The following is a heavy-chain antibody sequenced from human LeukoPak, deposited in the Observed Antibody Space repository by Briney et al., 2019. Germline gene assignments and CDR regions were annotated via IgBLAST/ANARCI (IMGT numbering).Heavy chain of an antibody. D-gene: IGHD5-18*01. J-gene: IGHJ4*02. V-gene: IGHV1-69*04. CDR3: ASLRGYSYGLTADPLDY. CDR1: GGTFSSYA. Sequence: SVKVSCKASGGTFSSYAISWVRQAPGQGLEWMGRIIPILGIANYAQKFQGRVTITADKSTSTAYMELSSLRSEDTAVYYCASLRGYSYGLTADPLDYWGQGTLVTVSS. CDR2: IIPILGIA.